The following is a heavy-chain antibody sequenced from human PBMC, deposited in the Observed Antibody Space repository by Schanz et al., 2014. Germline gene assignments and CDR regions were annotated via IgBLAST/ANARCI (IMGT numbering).Heavy chain of an antibody. Sequence: EVQLLESGGVLVQPGGSLRLSCAASGFTFSSYAMSWVRQAPGKGLEWVSALSGSGGSTYYADSVKGRFTISRDNSKNTLYLQMNSLRAEDTAVYYCAKQMHYEILTVPRNWGQGTLVTVSS. V-gene: IGHV3-23*01. J-gene: IGHJ4*02. D-gene: IGHD3-9*01. CDR3: AKQMHYEILTVPRN. CDR1: GFTFSSYA. CDR2: LSGSGGST.